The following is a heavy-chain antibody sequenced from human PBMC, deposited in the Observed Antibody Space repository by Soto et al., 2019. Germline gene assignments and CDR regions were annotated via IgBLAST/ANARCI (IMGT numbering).Heavy chain of an antibody. CDR2: ISAYNGNT. Sequence: ASVKVSCKASGYTFTSYGISWVRQAPGQGLEWMGWISAYNGNTNYAQKLQGRVTMTTDTSTSTAYMELRSLRSDDTAVYYCERLCYDILTGPHSDSCGQGTPVTVSS. CDR3: ERLCYDILTGPHSDS. D-gene: IGHD3-9*01. CDR1: GYTFTSYG. J-gene: IGHJ4*02. V-gene: IGHV1-18*01.